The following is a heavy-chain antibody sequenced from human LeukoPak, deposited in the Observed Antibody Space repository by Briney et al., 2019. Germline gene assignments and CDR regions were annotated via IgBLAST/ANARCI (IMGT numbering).Heavy chain of an antibody. CDR3: AGDPPGIAASGTYY. J-gene: IGHJ4*02. CDR2: IYSRGGT. CDR1: GFTFSSYW. D-gene: IGHD6-13*01. Sequence: GGSLRLSCAASGFTFSSYWMSWVRQAPGEGLEWVSLIYSRGGTSYADSVKGRFTISRDSSKNTLFLQMNSLRVEDTAVYYCAGDPPGIAASGTYYWGQGTLVTVSS. V-gene: IGHV3-53*01.